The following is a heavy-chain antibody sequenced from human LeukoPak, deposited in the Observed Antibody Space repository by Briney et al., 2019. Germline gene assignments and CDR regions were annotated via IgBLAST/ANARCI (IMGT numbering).Heavy chain of an antibody. CDR1: GGSISSYY. Sequence: PSETLSLTCTVSGGSISSYYRSWIRQPAGKGLEWIGRIYTSGSTNYNPSLKSRVTMSVDASKNQFSLKLSSVTAADTAVYYCARYSSGWSPYYFDYWGQGTLVTVSS. D-gene: IGHD6-19*01. CDR3: ARYSSGWSPYYFDY. J-gene: IGHJ4*02. CDR2: IYTSGST. V-gene: IGHV4-4*07.